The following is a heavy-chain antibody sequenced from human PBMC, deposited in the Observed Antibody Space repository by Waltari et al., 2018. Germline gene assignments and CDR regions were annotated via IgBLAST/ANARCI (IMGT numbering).Heavy chain of an antibody. Sequence: HVQLVQSGAEVKKPGSSVKVSCKSSGGTFSSYAISCVRPPPGQGLEWMGGIIPIFGTANYAQKFQGRVTITADESKSTAYMELSSLRSEDTAVYYCARREWLLCGGVQCHWFDPWGQGTLVTVSS. J-gene: IGHJ5*02. D-gene: IGHD3-3*01. CDR1: GGTFSSYA. CDR3: ARREWLLCGGVQCHWFDP. CDR2: IIPIFGTA. V-gene: IGHV1-69*13.